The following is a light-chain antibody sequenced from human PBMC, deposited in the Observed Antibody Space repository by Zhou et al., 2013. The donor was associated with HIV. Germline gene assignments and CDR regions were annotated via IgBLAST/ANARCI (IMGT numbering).Light chain of an antibody. CDR3: QQYGSSPWT. V-gene: IGKV3-20*01. J-gene: IGKJ1*01. Sequence: EIVLTQSPGTLSLSPGERASLSCRASQSVSSTSLAWYQQKPGQAPRLLLYGASTRATGIPDRFSGSGSGTDFTLTISRLEPEDFAVYYCQQYGSSPWTFGQGTKVEIK. CDR1: QSVSSTS. CDR2: GAS.